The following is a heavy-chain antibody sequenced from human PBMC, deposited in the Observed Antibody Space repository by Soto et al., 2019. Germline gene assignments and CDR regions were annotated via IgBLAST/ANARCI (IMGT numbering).Heavy chain of an antibody. J-gene: IGHJ6*02. D-gene: IGHD6-13*01. CDR2: IYPGDSDT. CDR1: GYSFTSYW. Sequence: EVQLVQSGAEVKKPGESLMISCKGSGYSFTSYWIGWVRQMPGKGLEWMGIIYPGDSDTRYSPSFQGQVTISADKSISTAYLQWSSLKASDTAMYYCARTSAAGKYYYGMDVWGQGTTVTVSS. V-gene: IGHV5-51*01. CDR3: ARTSAAGKYYYGMDV.